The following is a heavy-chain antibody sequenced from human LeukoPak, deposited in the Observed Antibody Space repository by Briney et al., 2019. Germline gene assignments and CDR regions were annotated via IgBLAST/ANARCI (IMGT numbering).Heavy chain of an antibody. CDR3: ARGPDYGHRLDFFHY. CDR2: IKQDGSQ. Sequence: PGGSLRLSCAASGFTFSRHWMGWVRQAQGKGREWVASIKQDGSQYYCDSVKGRFIISRDNTKNSLYLQMTSLRAEDTAVYSCARGPDYGHRLDFFHYWGQGTLVTVSS. CDR1: GFTFSRHW. D-gene: IGHD4-17*01. V-gene: IGHV3-7*01. J-gene: IGHJ4*02.